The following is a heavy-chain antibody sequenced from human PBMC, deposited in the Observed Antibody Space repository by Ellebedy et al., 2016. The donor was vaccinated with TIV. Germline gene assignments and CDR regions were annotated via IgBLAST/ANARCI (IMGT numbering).Heavy chain of an antibody. CDR2: IWYDGTNK. Sequence: GGSLRLSXAASGFTFSSYAMSWVRQAPGKGLEWVAVIWYDGTNKYYADSVKGRFTISRDNSKNTLYLQMNSLRAEDTAVYYCATRGDYGGNTNYYYGMDVWGQGTTVTVSS. CDR1: GFTFSSYA. J-gene: IGHJ6*02. D-gene: IGHD4-23*01. V-gene: IGHV3-33*08. CDR3: ATRGDYGGNTNYYYGMDV.